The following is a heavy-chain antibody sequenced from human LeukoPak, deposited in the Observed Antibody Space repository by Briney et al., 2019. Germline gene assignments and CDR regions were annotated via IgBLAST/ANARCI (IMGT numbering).Heavy chain of an antibody. J-gene: IGHJ4*02. CDR3: ARDVGYCSSTSCYDSYFDY. D-gene: IGHD2-2*01. Sequence: SVKVSCKASGGTFSSYAISRVRQAPGQGLEWMGGIIPIFGTANYAQKFQGRVTITTDESTSTAYMELSSLRSEDTAVYYCARDVGYCSSTSCYDSYFDYWGQGTLVTVSS. V-gene: IGHV1-69*05. CDR1: GGTFSSYA. CDR2: IIPIFGTA.